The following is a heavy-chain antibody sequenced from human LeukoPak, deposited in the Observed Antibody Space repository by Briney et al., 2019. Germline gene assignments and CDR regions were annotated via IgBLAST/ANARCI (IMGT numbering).Heavy chain of an antibody. D-gene: IGHD3-3*01. CDR2: ICHSGST. J-gene: IGHJ5*02. CDR1: GGSISSSNYS. V-gene: IGHV4-30-2*05. CDR3: ARVHPTQYGFWSGPHNWFDP. Sequence: PSETLSLTCTVFGGSISSSNYSWSWIRQPPGKGLEWIGYICHSGSTYYNPSLKSRVTISVDTSKNQFSLKLSSVTAADTAVYYCARVHPTQYGFWSGPHNWFDPWAREPWSPSPQ.